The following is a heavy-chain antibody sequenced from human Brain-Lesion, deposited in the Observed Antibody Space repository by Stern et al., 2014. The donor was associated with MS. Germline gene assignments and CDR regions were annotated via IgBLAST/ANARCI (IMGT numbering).Heavy chain of an antibody. D-gene: IGHD1-1*01. Sequence: EVQLVASGGGLVKSGGSLRLSCAASGFTFSQAWMGWVRPVPGKGLEWVGHIKSRTDGGTANYAASVKDRFTVSRDNSANMLYLQMNSLTIEDTAVYYCVAGAQLWLWGQGTLVTVSS. CDR1: GFTFSQAW. J-gene: IGHJ4*02. CDR2: IKSRTDGGTA. CDR3: VAGAQLWL. V-gene: IGHV3-15*01.